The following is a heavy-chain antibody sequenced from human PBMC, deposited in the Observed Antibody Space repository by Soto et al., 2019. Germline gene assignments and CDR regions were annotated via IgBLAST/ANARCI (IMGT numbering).Heavy chain of an antibody. J-gene: IGHJ6*02. Sequence: QVQLVQSGAEVKKPGSSVKVSCKASGGTFSSYAISWVRQAPGQGLEWMGGIIPMFGTADYAQKFQGRVTITADESTSTAEMELSSLRSDDRAGYYCPTLKGGPQYYYYGMDVWGQGTTVTVS. CDR2: IIPMFGTA. V-gene: IGHV1-69*12. CDR3: PTLKGGPQYYYYGMDV. CDR1: GGTFSSYA.